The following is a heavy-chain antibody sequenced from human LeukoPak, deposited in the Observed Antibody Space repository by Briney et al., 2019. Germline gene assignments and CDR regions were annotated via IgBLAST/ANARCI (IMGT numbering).Heavy chain of an antibody. CDR2: IYYSGST. J-gene: IGHJ4*02. V-gene: IGHV4-30-4*08. CDR3: AREGAGVFDY. Sequence: SETLSLTCTVSGGSISSGDYYWSWIRQPPGKGLEWIGYIYYSGSTYYNPSLKSRVTMSVDTSKNQFSLKLSSVTAADTAVYYCAREGAGVFDYWGQGTLVTVSS. CDR1: GGSISSGDYY. D-gene: IGHD3-10*01.